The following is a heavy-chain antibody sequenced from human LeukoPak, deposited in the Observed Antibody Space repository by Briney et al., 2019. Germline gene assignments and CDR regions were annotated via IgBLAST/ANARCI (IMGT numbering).Heavy chain of an antibody. Sequence: GRSLRLSCAASGFTFSSYAMHWVRQAPGKGLEWVAVISYDGSNKYYADSVKGRFTISRDSSKNTLYLQMNSLRAEDTAVYYCARDRQFTYYYDSSGYYFDYWGQGTLVTVSS. V-gene: IGHV3-30-3*01. D-gene: IGHD3-22*01. CDR2: ISYDGSNK. J-gene: IGHJ4*02. CDR3: ARDRQFTYYYDSSGYYFDY. CDR1: GFTFSSYA.